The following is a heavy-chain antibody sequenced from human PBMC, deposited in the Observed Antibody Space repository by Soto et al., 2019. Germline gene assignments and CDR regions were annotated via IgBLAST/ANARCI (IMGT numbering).Heavy chain of an antibody. CDR3: ARQYLEWLFPDYYYYYMDV. CDR1: GGSVSSSSYY. Sequence: SETLSLTCTVSGGSVSSSSYYWGWVRQPPGKGLEWIGSVYYSGSTYYNPSLESRVTISVDTSKNQFSLKLSSVTAADTAVYYCARQYLEWLFPDYYYYYMDVWGKGTTVTVSS. CDR2: VYYSGST. D-gene: IGHD3-3*01. J-gene: IGHJ6*03. V-gene: IGHV4-39*01.